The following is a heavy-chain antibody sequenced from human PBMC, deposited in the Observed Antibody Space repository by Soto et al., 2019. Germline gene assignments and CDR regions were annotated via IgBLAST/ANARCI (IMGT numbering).Heavy chain of an antibody. V-gene: IGHV4-31*03. J-gene: IGHJ4*02. Sequence: SETLSLTCTVSGGSISSGGYYWSWIRQHPGKGLKWIGYIYYSGSTYYNPSLKSRVTISVDTSKNQFSLKLNSVTAADTAVYYCARYRTYSSSWPRYYFDYWGQGTLVTVSS. D-gene: IGHD6-13*01. CDR1: GGSISSGGYY. CDR3: ARYRTYSSSWPRYYFDY. CDR2: IYYSGST.